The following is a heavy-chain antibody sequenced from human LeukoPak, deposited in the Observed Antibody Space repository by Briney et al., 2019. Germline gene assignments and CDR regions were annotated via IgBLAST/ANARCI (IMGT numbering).Heavy chain of an antibody. CDR3: ARESPPRDGDYVGPYFDY. CDR2: INPSGGST. J-gene: IGHJ4*02. D-gene: IGHD4-17*01. Sequence: GASVKVSCKASGYTFTSYHMHWVRQAPGQGLEWMGIINPSGGSTSYAQKFQGRVTMTRDTSTSTVYMELSSLRSEDTAVYYCARESPPRDGDYVGPYFDYWGQGTLVTVSS. V-gene: IGHV1-46*01. CDR1: GYTFTSYH.